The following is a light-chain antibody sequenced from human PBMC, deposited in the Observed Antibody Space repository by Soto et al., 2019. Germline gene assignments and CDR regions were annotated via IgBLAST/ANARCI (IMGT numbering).Light chain of an antibody. CDR2: GVS. V-gene: IGLV2-14*01. CDR3: ISYTATRHYV. J-gene: IGLJ1*01. Sequence: QSVLTQPASVSGSPGQSITISCTGTSSDVGGYNYVSWYQHHPGKAPKLIISGVSNRPSGVSNRFSGSKSDNTASLTISGPQAYDEAEYYCISYTATRHYVFGTGTKLTVL. CDR1: SSDVGGYNY.